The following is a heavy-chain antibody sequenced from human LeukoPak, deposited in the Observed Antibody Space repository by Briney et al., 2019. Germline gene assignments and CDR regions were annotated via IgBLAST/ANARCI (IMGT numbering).Heavy chain of an antibody. CDR1: GSTFTGYY. CDR2: INPNSGGT. V-gene: IGHV1-2*02. D-gene: IGHD6-13*01. CDR3: ARALYSSSWYDY. J-gene: IGHJ4*02. Sequence: GASVKVSCKGSGSTFTGYYMHWVRQAPGQGLEWMGWINPNSGGTNYAQKFQGRVTMTRDTSISTAYMELSRLRSDDTAVYYCARALYSSSWYDYWGQGTLVTVSS.